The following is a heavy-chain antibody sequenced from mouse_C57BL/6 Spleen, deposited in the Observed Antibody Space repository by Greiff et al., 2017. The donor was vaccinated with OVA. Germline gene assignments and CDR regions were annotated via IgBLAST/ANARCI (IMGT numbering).Heavy chain of an antibody. Sequence: EVHLVESGPGLVKPSQSLSLTCSVTGYSITSGYYWNWIRQFPGNKLEWMGYISYDGSNNYNPSLKNRISITRDTSKNQFFLKLNSVTTEDTATYYCARVVDYGSSSWFAYWGQGTLVTVSA. J-gene: IGHJ3*01. CDR2: ISYDGSN. CDR3: ARVVDYGSSSWFAY. CDR1: GYSITSGYY. V-gene: IGHV3-6*01. D-gene: IGHD1-1*01.